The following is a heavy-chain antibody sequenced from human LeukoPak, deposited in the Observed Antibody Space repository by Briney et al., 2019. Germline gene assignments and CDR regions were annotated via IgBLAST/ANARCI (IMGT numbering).Heavy chain of an antibody. D-gene: IGHD5-12*01. Sequence: SETLSLTCTVSGGSISSSSYYWGWIRQPPGKGLEWIGNVYYSGSTYYNPSLKSRVTISVDTSNNHFSLKLSSVTAADTAVYYCARESLATITSLSWFDPWGQGTLVTVSS. CDR2: VYYSGST. CDR1: GGSISSSSYY. J-gene: IGHJ5*02. CDR3: ARESLATITSLSWFDP. V-gene: IGHV4-39*07.